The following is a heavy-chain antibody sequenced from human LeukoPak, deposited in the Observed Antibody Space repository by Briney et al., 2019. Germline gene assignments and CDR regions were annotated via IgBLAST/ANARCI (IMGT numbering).Heavy chain of an antibody. CDR3: TRDRYDFWSGYHHD. Sequence: SGGSLRLSCTASGFTFGDYAMSWVRQAPGKGLEWVGFIRSKAYGGTTEYAASVKGRFTISRDDSKSIAYLQMNSLKTEDTAVYYCTRDRYDFWSGYHHDWGQGTLVTVSS. V-gene: IGHV3-49*04. D-gene: IGHD3-3*01. J-gene: IGHJ4*02. CDR2: IRSKAYGGTT. CDR1: GFTFGDYA.